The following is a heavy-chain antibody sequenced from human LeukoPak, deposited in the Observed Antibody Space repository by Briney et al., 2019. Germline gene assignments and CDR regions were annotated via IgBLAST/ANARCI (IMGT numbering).Heavy chain of an antibody. V-gene: IGHV3-30*18. CDR2: ISYDGSNK. Sequence: GGPLTLPCTASGFTFSRYDEHWVPQAPGKGLEGVAVISYDGSNKYYADSVKGRFTISRDNSKNTLYLQMNSLRAEDTAVYYCAKEGYYYDSSGYNYYYGMDVWGQGTTVTVSS. D-gene: IGHD3-22*01. J-gene: IGHJ6*02. CDR1: GFTFSRYD. CDR3: AKEGYYYDSSGYNYYYGMDV.